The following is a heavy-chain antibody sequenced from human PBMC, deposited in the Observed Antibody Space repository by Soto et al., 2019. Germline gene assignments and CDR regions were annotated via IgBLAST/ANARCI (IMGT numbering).Heavy chain of an antibody. D-gene: IGHD3-3*01. CDR1: GGSFSGYY. CDR2: INHSGST. Sequence: QVQLQQWGAGLLKPSETLSLTCAVYGGSFSGYYWSWIRQPPGKGLEWIGEINHSGSTNYNPSLKSRVTISVDTSKNQFSLKLSSVTAADTAVYYCARDSLSGYYGTYGMDVWGQGTTVTVSS. CDR3: ARDSLSGYYGTYGMDV. V-gene: IGHV4-34*01. J-gene: IGHJ6*02.